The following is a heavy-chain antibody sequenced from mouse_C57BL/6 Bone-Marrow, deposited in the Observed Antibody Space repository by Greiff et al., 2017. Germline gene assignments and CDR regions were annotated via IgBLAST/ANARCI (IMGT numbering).Heavy chain of an antibody. Sequence: VKLMESGAELAKPGASVKLSCKASGYTFTSYWMHWVKQRPGQGLEWIGYINPSSGYTKYNQKFKAKATLTADKSSSTAYMQLSSLTYEDSAVYYCARYYGSSYDFDYWGQGTTLTVSS. CDR2: INPSSGYT. J-gene: IGHJ2*01. V-gene: IGHV1-7*01. CDR1: GYTFTSYW. D-gene: IGHD1-1*01. CDR3: ARYYGSSYDFDY.